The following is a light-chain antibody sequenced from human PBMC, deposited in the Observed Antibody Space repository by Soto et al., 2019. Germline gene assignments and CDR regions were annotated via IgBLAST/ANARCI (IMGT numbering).Light chain of an antibody. CDR2: GAS. Sequence: EIVMTQSPATLSVSPGERVTLSCRASQSVGNDLAWYQHKRGQGPRLLLYGASTRASGIPGRFSGSGSGTEFTLTISSLQSEDFAVYYCQQYNSGHVTFGQGTKVEIK. CDR3: QQYNSGHVT. J-gene: IGKJ2*01. V-gene: IGKV3-15*01. CDR1: QSVGND.